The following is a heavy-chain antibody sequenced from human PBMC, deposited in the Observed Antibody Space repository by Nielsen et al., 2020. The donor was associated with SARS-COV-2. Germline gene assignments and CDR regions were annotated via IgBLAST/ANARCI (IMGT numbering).Heavy chain of an antibody. CDR3: ARKYSGSYYGTFDY. V-gene: IGHV3-48*03. Sequence: GESLKISCAASGFTFSSYEMNWVRQAPGKGLEWVSYISSSGSTIYYADSVKGRFTISRDNAKNSLYLQMNSLRAEDTAVYYCARKYSGSYYGTFDYWGQGTLVTVSS. CDR2: ISSSGSTI. CDR1: GFTFSSYE. D-gene: IGHD1-26*01. J-gene: IGHJ4*02.